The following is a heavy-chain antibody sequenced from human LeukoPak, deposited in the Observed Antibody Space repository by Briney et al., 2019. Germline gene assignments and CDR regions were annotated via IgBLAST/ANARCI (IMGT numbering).Heavy chain of an antibody. J-gene: IGHJ4*02. CDR1: GDSISNHNYF. D-gene: IGHD6-19*01. CDR2: IHYIGST. CDR3: ATSVYSSGWHPFFDY. Sequence: SETLSLTCTVSGDSISNHNYFWGWIRQPPGKGLEWIGSIHYIGSTYFNLSLKSRVTVSVDTSKNHFSLKLSSVIAADTAVYYCATSVYSSGWHPFFDYWGQGAPVTVSS. V-gene: IGHV4-39*02.